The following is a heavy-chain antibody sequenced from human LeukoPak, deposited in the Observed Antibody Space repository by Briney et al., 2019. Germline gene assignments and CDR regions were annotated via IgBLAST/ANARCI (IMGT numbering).Heavy chain of an antibody. CDR2: IYHSGST. D-gene: IGHD4-17*01. CDR1: GGSISSGGYS. Sequence: SQTLSLTCAVSGGSISSGGYSWSWIRQPPGKGLEWIGYIYHSGSTYYNPSLKSRATISVDRSKNQFSLKLSSVTAADTAVYYCARGHGDYGYYYYGMDVWGQGTTVTVSS. J-gene: IGHJ6*02. V-gene: IGHV4-30-2*01. CDR3: ARGHGDYGYYYYGMDV.